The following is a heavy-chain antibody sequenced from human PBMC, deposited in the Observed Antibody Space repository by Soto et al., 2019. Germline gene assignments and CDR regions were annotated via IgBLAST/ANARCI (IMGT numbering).Heavy chain of an antibody. J-gene: IGHJ4*02. D-gene: IGHD4-4*01. CDR1: GGSISSGGYS. CDR2: IYHSGST. CDR3: ARGMTTVTTLDY. V-gene: IGHV4-30-2*01. Sequence: SETLSLTCAVSGGSISSGGYSCSWIRQPPGKGLEWIGYIYHSGSTYYNPSLKSRVTISVDRPKNQFSLKLSSVTAADTAVYYCARGMTTVTTLDYWGQGTLVTVSS.